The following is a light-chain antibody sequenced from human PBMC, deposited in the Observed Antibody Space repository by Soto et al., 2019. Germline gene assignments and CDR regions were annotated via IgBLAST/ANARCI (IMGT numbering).Light chain of an antibody. CDR2: DAS. CDR3: QHYRGT. CDR1: QRISNW. J-gene: IGKJ1*01. V-gene: IGKV1-5*01. Sequence: DIQMTQSPATLSASVGDRVTITCRASQRISNWLAWYQQKPGKAPKLLIYDASNLESGVPSSFSGSGSGTDFTLTISSLQPNDSATYYCQHYRGTLGQGTKVDIK.